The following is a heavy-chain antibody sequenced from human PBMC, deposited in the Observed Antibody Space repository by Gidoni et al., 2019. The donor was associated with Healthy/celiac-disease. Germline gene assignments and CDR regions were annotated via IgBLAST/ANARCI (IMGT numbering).Heavy chain of an antibody. Sequence: QVQLVESGGGVVQPGRSLRLSCAASGFTFSSYGMHWVRQAPGKGLEWVAVIWYDGSNKYYADSVKCRFTISRDNSKNTLYLQMNSLRAEDTAVYYCARGYCSGGSCPLGFDPWGQGTLVTVSS. J-gene: IGHJ5*02. CDR1: GFTFSSYG. CDR3: ARGYCSGGSCPLGFDP. V-gene: IGHV3-33*01. D-gene: IGHD2-15*01. CDR2: IWYDGSNK.